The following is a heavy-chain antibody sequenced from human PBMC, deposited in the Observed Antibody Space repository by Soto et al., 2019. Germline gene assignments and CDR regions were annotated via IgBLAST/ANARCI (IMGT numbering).Heavy chain of an antibody. CDR1: GYAFTSYW. D-gene: IGHD2-2*01. Sequence: GESLKISCPGSGYAFTSYWFAWVRQMPGKGLEWRGIIYPGDSDTRYSPSFQGQVTISADKSITTAYLQWSSLKASDTAMYYCARGYCTTTICDPWFDPWGQGTLVTVSS. V-gene: IGHV5-51*01. J-gene: IGHJ5*02. CDR3: ARGYCTTTICDPWFDP. CDR2: IYPGDSDT.